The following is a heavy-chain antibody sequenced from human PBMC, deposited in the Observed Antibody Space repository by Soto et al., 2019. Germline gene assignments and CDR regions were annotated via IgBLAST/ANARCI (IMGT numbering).Heavy chain of an antibody. J-gene: IGHJ5*02. CDR2: IYYRGSM. V-gene: IGHV4-39*01. CDR3: ARHLDGNWFDP. CDR1: GGSISSSRYY. Sequence: PSETLSLTCSVSGGSISSSRYYWGWIRQPPGKGLEWIGTIYYRGSMYYNPSLKSRVTVSVDTSNNQFSLKLSSVTAADTAVYYCARHLDGNWFDPWGQGTLVTVSS.